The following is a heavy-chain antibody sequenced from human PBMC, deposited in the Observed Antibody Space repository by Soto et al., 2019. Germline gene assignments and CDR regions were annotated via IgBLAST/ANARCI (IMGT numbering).Heavy chain of an antibody. V-gene: IGHV4-31*03. CDR2: IYYSGST. D-gene: IGHD2-8*01. CDR1: GGSISSGGYY. CDR3: ARGSSGTNGHYDNWFDP. Sequence: QVQLQESGPGLVKPSQTLSLTCTVSGGSISSGGYYWSWIRQHPGKGLEWIGYIYYSGSTYYNPSLKSRVTISVDTSKNQFSLKLSSVTGADTAVYYCARGSSGTNGHYDNWFDPWGQGTLVTVSS. J-gene: IGHJ5*02.